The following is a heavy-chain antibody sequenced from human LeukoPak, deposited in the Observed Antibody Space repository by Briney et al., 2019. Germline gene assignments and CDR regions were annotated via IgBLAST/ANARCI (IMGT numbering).Heavy chain of an antibody. CDR1: GFTFSSYV. D-gene: IGHD5-18*01. Sequence: GGSLRLSCVASGFTFSSYVMHWVRQSPGKGLEWVALIWYDGNNKYYADSVRGRFTISRDNSKNTLYLEMNSLRADDTAVYYCARDGAYSYTYWGQGTLVIVSS. J-gene: IGHJ4*02. CDR2: IWYDGNNK. V-gene: IGHV3-33*01. CDR3: ARDGAYSYTY.